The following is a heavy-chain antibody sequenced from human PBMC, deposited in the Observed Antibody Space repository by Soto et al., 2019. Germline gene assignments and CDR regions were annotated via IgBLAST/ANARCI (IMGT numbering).Heavy chain of an antibody. CDR2: IWYDGSNK. CDR1: GFTFSSYG. V-gene: IGHV3-33*01. Sequence: QVQLVESGGGVVQPGRSLRLSCAASGFTFSSYGMHWVRQAPGKGLEWVAVIWYDGSNKYYADSVKGRFTISRDNSKNTLYLHMNSLRAEDTAVYYCARSGGIDYYDSSGRWAANTEYFQHWGQGTLVTVSS. D-gene: IGHD3-22*01. CDR3: ARSGGIDYYDSSGRWAANTEYFQH. J-gene: IGHJ1*01.